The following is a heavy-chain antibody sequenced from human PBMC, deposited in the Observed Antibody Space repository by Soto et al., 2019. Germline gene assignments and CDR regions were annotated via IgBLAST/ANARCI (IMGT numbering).Heavy chain of an antibody. V-gene: IGHV3-21*01. J-gene: IGHJ5*01. D-gene: IGHD6-13*01. CDR2: ISSNSAYI. CDR3: TRDASRDSSARGWFES. CDR1: GFTFRSFT. Sequence: PGGSLRLSCAASGFTFRSFTMSWVRQAPGKGLEWVSTISSNSAYIYYTDALRGRFTISRDNAKNSLHLQMNSLRAEDTAVSYCTRDASRDSSARGWFESYGPGTLVTFSS.